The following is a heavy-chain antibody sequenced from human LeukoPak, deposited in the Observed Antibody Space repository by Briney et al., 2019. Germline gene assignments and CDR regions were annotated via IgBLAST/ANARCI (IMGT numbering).Heavy chain of an antibody. V-gene: IGHV3-74*01. Sequence: GGSLRLSCAASGFTFSSYWMHWVRQAPGKGLVWVSRINDDGSRTNYADSVKGRFSISRDNARNTLYLQMNSLRAEDTAVYYCARDYGSGSYYPDYWGQGTLVTVSS. CDR2: INDDGSRT. D-gene: IGHD3-10*01. J-gene: IGHJ4*02. CDR3: ARDYGSGSYYPDY. CDR1: GFTFSSYW.